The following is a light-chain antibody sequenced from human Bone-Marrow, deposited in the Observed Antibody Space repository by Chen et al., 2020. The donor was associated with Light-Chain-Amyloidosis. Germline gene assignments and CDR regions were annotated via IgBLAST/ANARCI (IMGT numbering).Light chain of an antibody. Sequence: DIVMTQSPLSLPVTPGEPASISCRSSQSLLYSNGDNYLDWYLQKPGQSPQLLIYLGSNRASGVPDRFSGSGSGTDFTLKISRVEAEDVGVYYCIQALQTPRSFGQGTRLEIK. CDR1: QSLLYSNGDNY. V-gene: IGKV2-28*01. CDR2: LGS. CDR3: IQALQTPRS. J-gene: IGKJ2*03.